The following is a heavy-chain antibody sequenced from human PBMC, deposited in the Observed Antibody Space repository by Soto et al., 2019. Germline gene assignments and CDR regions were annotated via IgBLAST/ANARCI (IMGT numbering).Heavy chain of an antibody. D-gene: IGHD4-17*01. CDR2: ISYDGSNK. V-gene: IGHV3-30-3*01. Sequence: GGSLRLSCAASGFTFSSYAMHWVRQAPGKGLEWVAVISYDGSNKYYADSVKGRFTISRDNSKNTLYLQMNSLRAEDTAVYYCARDRATVVTPDGMDVWGQGTTVTVSS. J-gene: IGHJ6*02. CDR1: GFTFSSYA. CDR3: ARDRATVVTPDGMDV.